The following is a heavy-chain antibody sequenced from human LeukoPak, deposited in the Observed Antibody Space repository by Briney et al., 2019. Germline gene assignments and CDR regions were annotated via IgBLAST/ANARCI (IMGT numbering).Heavy chain of an antibody. J-gene: IGHJ3*02. CDR3: ARVRGGSGSSYAADAFDI. CDR2: IYNDGSST. Sequence: GGSLRLSCAAPGFTFSNYWMHWVRQAPGKGLVWVSRIYNDGSSTSYADSVKGRFTISRDNAKSTLYLQMDSLRAEDTAVYYCARVRGGSGSSYAADAFDIWGQGTMVTVSS. CDR1: GFTFSNYW. D-gene: IGHD1-26*01. V-gene: IGHV3-74*01.